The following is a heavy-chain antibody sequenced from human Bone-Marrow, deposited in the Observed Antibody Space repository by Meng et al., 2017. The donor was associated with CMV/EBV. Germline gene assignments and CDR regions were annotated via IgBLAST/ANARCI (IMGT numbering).Heavy chain of an antibody. D-gene: IGHD3-10*01. CDR3: ARVRGSGSEDY. J-gene: IGHJ4*02. CDR1: GGPIKNPNYY. CDR2: SYYTGA. Sequence: LRLSCTVSGGPIKNPNYYWSWNRHQPGKGLEWLGYSYYTGAYYNPSLASRIFISLDSSNNRYSLTLRDVTAADTALYFCARVRGSGSEDYWGRGTLVTVSS. V-gene: IGHV4-31*02.